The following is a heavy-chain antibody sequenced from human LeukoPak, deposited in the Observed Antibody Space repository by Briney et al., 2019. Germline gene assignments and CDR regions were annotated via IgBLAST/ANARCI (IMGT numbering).Heavy chain of an antibody. V-gene: IGHV1-8*03. CDR2: MNPNSGNT. Sequence: ASVKVSCKASGYTFTSYDINWVRQATGQGLEWMGWMNPNSGNTGYAQKFQGRVTITRNTSISTAYMELSSLRSEDTAVYYCARGPVDQLTYYYDSSGYYAGAFDIWGQGTMVTVSS. CDR3: ARGPVDQLTYYYDSSGYYAGAFDI. D-gene: IGHD3-22*01. CDR1: GYTFTSYD. J-gene: IGHJ3*02.